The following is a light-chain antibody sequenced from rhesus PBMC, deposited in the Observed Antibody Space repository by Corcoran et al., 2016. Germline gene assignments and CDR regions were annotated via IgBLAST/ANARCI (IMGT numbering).Light chain of an antibody. V-gene: IGKV1-22*01. CDR1: QGISW. Sequence: DIQMTQSPSSLSASVGDTVTITCRASQGISWLAWYQQKPGKAPKLLIYEASSLQSGVPSRFSGSGYGTDFTLTISSLESEDFGTYYCQQYSSRPFTFGPGTKLDIK. CDR3: QQYSSRPFT. CDR2: EAS. J-gene: IGKJ3*01.